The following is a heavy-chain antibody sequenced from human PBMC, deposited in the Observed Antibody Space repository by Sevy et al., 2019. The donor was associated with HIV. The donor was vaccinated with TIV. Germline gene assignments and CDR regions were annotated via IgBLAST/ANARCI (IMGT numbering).Heavy chain of an antibody. CDR2: IWYDGSNK. CDR3: ARDLSVVVAARDAFDI. Sequence: GESLKISCAASGFTFSSYGMHWVRQAPGKGLEWVAVIWYDGSNKYYADSVKGRFTISRDNSKNMLYLQMNSLRAEDTAVYYCARDLSVVVAARDAFDIWGQGTMVTVSS. D-gene: IGHD2-15*01. CDR1: GFTFSSYG. V-gene: IGHV3-33*01. J-gene: IGHJ3*02.